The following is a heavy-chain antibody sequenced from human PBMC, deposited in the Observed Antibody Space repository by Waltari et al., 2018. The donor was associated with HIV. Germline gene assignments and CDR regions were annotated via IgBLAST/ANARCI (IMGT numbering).Heavy chain of an antibody. D-gene: IGHD2-15*01. J-gene: IGHJ4*02. CDR2: SHSTGST. CDR3: ARGIFGGNPGY. V-gene: IGHV4-59*11. Sequence: QLQLRESGPGLVKPLETLALNCSVSGGSITSHLWSWYRQPPGKGLEWIGDSHSTGSTNYNPSLKSRVTISVDTSKTVFSLQLNSVTAADTAIYYCARGIFGGNPGYWGRGTLITVS. CDR1: GGSITSHL.